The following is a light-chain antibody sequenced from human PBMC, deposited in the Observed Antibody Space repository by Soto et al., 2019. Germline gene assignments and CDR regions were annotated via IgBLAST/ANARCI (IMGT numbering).Light chain of an antibody. CDR2: AAS. CDR3: QQSFATHYVA. CDR1: QSISTY. Sequence: DIQMTQSPSSLYASVGDRVTITCGASQSISTYLNWYQQKPGKAPRLMIYAASRLQSGVPLRFSGGGSGTDFTLTISSLQPEDFATYYCQQSFATHYVAFGQGTKVDIK. J-gene: IGKJ1*01. V-gene: IGKV1-39*01.